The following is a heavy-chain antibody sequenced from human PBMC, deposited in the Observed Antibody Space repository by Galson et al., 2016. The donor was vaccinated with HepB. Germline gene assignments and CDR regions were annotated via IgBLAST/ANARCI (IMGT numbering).Heavy chain of an antibody. D-gene: IGHD2-2*01. CDR3: ARQVPAARGDWFDP. J-gene: IGHJ5*02. CDR2: IYHSGST. V-gene: IGHV4-30-2*01. Sequence: WLGHIYHSGSTYYNPSLKRRVSMSVDTSLNQISLMLTSVTAADTAVYYCARQVPAARGDWFDPWGQGTLVTVFS.